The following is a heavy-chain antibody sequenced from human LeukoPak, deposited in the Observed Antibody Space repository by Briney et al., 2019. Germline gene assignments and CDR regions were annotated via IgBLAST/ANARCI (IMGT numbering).Heavy chain of an antibody. CDR3: ARGFRNGPFDC. J-gene: IGHJ4*02. CDR1: GFTFDDYG. V-gene: IGHV3-20*04. CDR2: INRNGDNT. Sequence: GGSLRVSCEASGFTFDDYGMSWVRQVPGKGLEWVSGINRNGDNTDYADSVKGRFTISRDNAKNSHFLQMNSLRVEDTAFYYCARGFRNGPFDCWGQGTLVTVSS. D-gene: IGHD2-8*01.